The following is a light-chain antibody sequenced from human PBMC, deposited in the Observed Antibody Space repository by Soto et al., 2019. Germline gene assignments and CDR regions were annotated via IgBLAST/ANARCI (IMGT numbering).Light chain of an antibody. J-gene: IGLJ1*01. CDR3: AAWDDSLNGRL. V-gene: IGLV1-44*01. CDR1: GSNIGSNT. Sequence: QSVLTQPPSASGTPGQRVTISCSGSGSNIGSNTVDWYQQLPGTAPKLLIYSKNQRPSGVPDRFSGSKSGTSVSLAISGLQSEDEADYYCAAWDDSLNGRLFGTGTKVTVL. CDR2: SKN.